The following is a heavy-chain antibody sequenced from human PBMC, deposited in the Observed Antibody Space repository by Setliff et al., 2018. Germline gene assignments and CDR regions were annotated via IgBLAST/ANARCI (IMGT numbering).Heavy chain of an antibody. J-gene: IGHJ1*01. V-gene: IGHV4-39*01. CDR2: IYYTGTS. CDR1: GGSISSSSYY. Sequence: SETLSLTCTVSGGSISSSSYYWGWIRQPPGKGLEWIATIYYTGTSYYNPSLKSRVTILEDTSMNQFSLHLTSVTAADTAVYYCARHDFADSFNTWGQGTLVTVSS. CDR3: ARHDFADSFNT. D-gene: IGHD4-17*01.